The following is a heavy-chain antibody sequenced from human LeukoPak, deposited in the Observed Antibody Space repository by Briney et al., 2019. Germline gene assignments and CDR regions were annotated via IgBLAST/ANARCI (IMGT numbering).Heavy chain of an antibody. D-gene: IGHD1-1*01. CDR1: GGSISGFY. Sequence: SETLSLTCTVSGGSISGFYWYWLRQPPGKGLDWIGYIFHSGNTKYNPSLKSRVTISVDTPKNQFSLRLTSVTAVDTVVYYCARERRQLERWIDYWGQGTLVTVSS. J-gene: IGHJ4*02. CDR2: IFHSGNT. V-gene: IGHV4-59*01. CDR3: ARERRQLERWIDY.